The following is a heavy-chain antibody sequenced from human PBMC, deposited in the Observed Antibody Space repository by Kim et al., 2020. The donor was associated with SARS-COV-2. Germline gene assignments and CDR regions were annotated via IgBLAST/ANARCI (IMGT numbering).Heavy chain of an antibody. CDR1: GFTVSNNY. CDR3: ARWSGTYYDY. CDR2: IYYDGTT. D-gene: IGHD3-3*01. Sequence: LSLTCAASGFTVSNNYMSWVRQTPGKGLEWVSIIYYDGTTYYTDSVKDRFTISRDNSKNTLYLQMNSLRAEDTSVYYCARWSGTYYDYWGQGTLVTV. J-gene: IGHJ4*02. V-gene: IGHV3-66*01.